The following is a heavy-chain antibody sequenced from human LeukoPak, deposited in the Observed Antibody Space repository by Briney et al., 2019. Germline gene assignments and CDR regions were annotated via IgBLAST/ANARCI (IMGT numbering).Heavy chain of an antibody. CDR2: IYYSGNT. J-gene: IGHJ4*02. CDR3: ARVPVGRSGCLDY. Sequence: SETLSLTCTVSGDSISSSSYYWGWIRQPPGKGLEWIGNIYYSGNTYYNPSLKSRVTISLDTSNNQFSLKLSSVTAADTAMYYCARVPVGRSGCLDYWGQGTLVTVSS. V-gene: IGHV4-39*07. CDR1: GDSISSSSYY. D-gene: IGHD6-19*01.